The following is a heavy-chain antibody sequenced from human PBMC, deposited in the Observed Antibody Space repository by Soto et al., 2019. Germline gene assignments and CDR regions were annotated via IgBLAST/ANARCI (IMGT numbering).Heavy chain of an antibody. J-gene: IGHJ6*02. CDR3: ARVNYLYDYGMDV. CDR1: GFTFSSYL. CDR2: IIQDGSEK. V-gene: IGHV3-7*01. Sequence: EVQVVESGGRLVQPGGSLRLSCAASGFTFSSYLMSWVRQAPGKGLEWVANIIQDGSEKYYVDSVKGRFTISRDNAKNSLYLQMNSLRAEDTAVYYCARVNYLYDYGMDVWGQGTTVTISS.